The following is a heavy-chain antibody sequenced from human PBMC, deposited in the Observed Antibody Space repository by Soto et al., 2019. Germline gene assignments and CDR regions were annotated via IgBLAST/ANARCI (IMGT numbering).Heavy chain of an antibody. CDR1: GFTVSSSY. Sequence: GSLRLSCAASGFTVSSSYMSWVRRAPGKGLEWVSVVYDDGRTSFADSVKGRFIISRDNPKNTLYLQMNSLRAEDTAVYYCARGRLTGKNNWFDPWGQGVLVTVSS. J-gene: IGHJ5*02. CDR3: ARGRLTGKNNWFDP. CDR2: VYDDGRT. V-gene: IGHV3-53*01. D-gene: IGHD3-9*01.